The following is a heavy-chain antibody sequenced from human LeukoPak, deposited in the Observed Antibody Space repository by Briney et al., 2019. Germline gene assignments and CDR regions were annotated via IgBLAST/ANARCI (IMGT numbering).Heavy chain of an antibody. CDR3: ARGVGKDGYNSGAFDI. Sequence: AGGSLRLSCAASGFTFSSHAMHWVRQAPGKGLEWVAVISYDGSNKYYADSVKGRFTISRDNSKNTLYLQMNSLRAEDTAVYYCARGVGKDGYNSGAFDIWGQGTMVTVSS. V-gene: IGHV3-30-3*01. J-gene: IGHJ3*02. D-gene: IGHD5-24*01. CDR1: GFTFSSHA. CDR2: ISYDGSNK.